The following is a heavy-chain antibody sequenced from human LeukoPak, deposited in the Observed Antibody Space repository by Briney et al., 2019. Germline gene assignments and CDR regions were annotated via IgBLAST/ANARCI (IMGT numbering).Heavy chain of an antibody. V-gene: IGHV3-9*01. Sequence: GGSLRLSCAASGFTFDDYAMHWVRQAPGKGLEWVSGISWNSGRIGYADSVKGRFTISRDNAKNSLYLQMNSLRAEDTALYYCARVVAVPNYYYYGMDVWGQGTTVTVSS. CDR2: ISWNSGRI. CDR1: GFTFDDYA. J-gene: IGHJ6*02. D-gene: IGHD6-19*01. CDR3: ARVVAVPNYYYYGMDV.